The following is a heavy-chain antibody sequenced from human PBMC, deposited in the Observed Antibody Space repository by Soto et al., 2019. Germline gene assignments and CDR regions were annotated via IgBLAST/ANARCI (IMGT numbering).Heavy chain of an antibody. J-gene: IGHJ5*02. CDR3: ARVVPGAEAWFGP. CDR2: ISLYSDGT. Sequence: ASVKVSFKTSGYTFSNYGITWVRQAPGQPLEWLGWISLYSDGTNYAQKFQGRVSMTTDTSTTTAYMELRSLRSDDTAVYFCARVVPGAEAWFGPWGQGTLVTVSS. V-gene: IGHV1-18*01. CDR1: GYTFSNYG. D-gene: IGHD2-2*01.